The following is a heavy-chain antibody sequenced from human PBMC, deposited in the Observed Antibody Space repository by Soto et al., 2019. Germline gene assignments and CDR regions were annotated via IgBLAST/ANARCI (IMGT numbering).Heavy chain of an antibody. CDR3: AGSKSTPSEFDF. V-gene: IGHV3-15*07. D-gene: IGHD4-4*01. J-gene: IGHJ5*01. CDR2: IASDADGGTP. CDR1: GFTVTHSY. Sequence: EVQLVESGGDLVKPGGSLRLSCAASGFTVTHSYRMWIRQAPGKGLGWVGRIASDADGGTPSYAAPVKGRFSISREESENKIYLRMNSLKIDYTAVYYCAGSKSTPSEFDFWGRGTLVTVSS.